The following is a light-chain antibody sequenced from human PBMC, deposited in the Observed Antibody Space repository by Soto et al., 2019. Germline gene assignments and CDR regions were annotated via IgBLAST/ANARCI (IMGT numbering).Light chain of an antibody. CDR1: SSDVGNYNF. V-gene: IGLV2-23*01. J-gene: IGLJ3*02. CDR2: EGS. CDR3: CSYAGSSTWV. Sequence: QSALTQPASVSGSPGQSITISCTGTSSDVGNYNFVSWYQQHPGKAPKLMIYEGSKRPSGVSNRFSGSKYGNTASLTISGLQAEDEADYYCCSYAGSSTWVFGGGTKLTVL.